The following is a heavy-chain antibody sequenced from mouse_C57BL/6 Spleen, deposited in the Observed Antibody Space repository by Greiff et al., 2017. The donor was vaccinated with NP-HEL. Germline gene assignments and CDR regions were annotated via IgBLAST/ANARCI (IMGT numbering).Heavy chain of an antibody. CDR1: GFTFSDYG. CDR3: ARTGYFDY. J-gene: IGHJ2*01. D-gene: IGHD4-1*01. CDR2: ISSGSSTI. V-gene: IGHV5-17*01. Sequence: EVQLQESGGGLVKPGGSLKLSCAASGFTFSDYGMHWVRQAPEKGLEWVAYISSGSSTIYYADTVKGRFTPSRDNAKNTLFLQMTSLRSEDTAMYYCARTGYFDYWGQGTTLTVSS.